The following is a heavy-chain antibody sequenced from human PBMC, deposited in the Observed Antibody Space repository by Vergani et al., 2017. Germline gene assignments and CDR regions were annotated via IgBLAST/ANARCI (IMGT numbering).Heavy chain of an antibody. J-gene: IGHJ4*02. Sequence: EVQLVESGGGVVRPGGSLRLSCAASGFTFDDYGMSWVRQAPGKGLEWVSGINWNGGSTGYADSVKGRFTISSDNAKNSLYLQMNSLRADDTALYYCARSKSPPFSDYDFWSGYYTGPYYFDYWGQGTLVTVSS. CDR3: ARSKSPPFSDYDFWSGYYTGPYYFDY. D-gene: IGHD3-3*01. CDR1: GFTFDDYG. V-gene: IGHV3-20*04. CDR2: INWNGGST.